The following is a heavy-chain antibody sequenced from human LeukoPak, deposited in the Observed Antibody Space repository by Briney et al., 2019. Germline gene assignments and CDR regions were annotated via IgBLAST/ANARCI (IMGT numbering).Heavy chain of an antibody. J-gene: IGHJ4*02. Sequence: SETLSLTCTVSGGSISSSSYYWGWIRQPPGKGLEWIGSIYYSGSTYYNPSLKSRVTISVDTSKNQFSLKLSSVTAADTAVYYCARDQDQEYSSGWYPFDYWGQGTLVTVSS. CDR3: ARDQDQEYSSGWYPFDY. CDR1: GGSISSSSYY. D-gene: IGHD6-19*01. CDR2: IYYSGST. V-gene: IGHV4-39*07.